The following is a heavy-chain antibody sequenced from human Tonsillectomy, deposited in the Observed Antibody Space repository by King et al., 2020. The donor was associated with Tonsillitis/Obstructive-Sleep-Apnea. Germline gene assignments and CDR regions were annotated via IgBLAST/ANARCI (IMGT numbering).Heavy chain of an antibody. CDR3: ARDHVLTYYDILTGPYYFDY. D-gene: IGHD3-9*01. J-gene: IGHJ4*02. V-gene: IGHV1-46*01. Sequence: QLVQSGAEVKKPGASVKVSCKASGYTFTSYDINWVRQAPGQGLEWMGIINPSGGSTSYAQKFQGRVTMTRDTSTSTVYMELSSLRSEDTAVYYCARDHVLTYYDILTGPYYFDYWGQGTLVTVSS. CDR1: GYTFTSYD. CDR2: INPSGGST.